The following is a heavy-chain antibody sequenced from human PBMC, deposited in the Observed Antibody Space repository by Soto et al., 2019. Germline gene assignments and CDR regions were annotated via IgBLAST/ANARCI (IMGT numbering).Heavy chain of an antibody. CDR2: ISGSGEAI. Sequence: QMQLVESGGGLVEPGGSLRLSCAASGFTFSDHYMTWIRQAPGKGLEWVSYISGSGEAIYYADSVKGRFTISRDNARNTLYLQMNSLRGDDPAVYYCARGNFYYGMDVWGQGTTVTVFS. CDR3: ARGNFYYGMDV. V-gene: IGHV3-11*01. CDR1: GFTFSDHY. J-gene: IGHJ6*02.